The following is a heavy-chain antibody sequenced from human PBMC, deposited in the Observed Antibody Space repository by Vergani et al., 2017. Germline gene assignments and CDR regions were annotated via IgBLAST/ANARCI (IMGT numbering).Heavy chain of an antibody. CDR1: GYTFTGYY. J-gene: IGHJ6*02. V-gene: IGHV1-2*02. Sequence: QVQLVQSGAEVKKPGASVKVSCKASGYTFTGYYMHWVRQAPGQGLEWMGWINPNSGGTNYAQKFQGRVTMTRDTSISTAYMELSRLGSDDTAVYYCARDRAVRGVIKNYGMDVWGQGSTVTVSS. CDR3: ARDRAVRGVIKNYGMDV. D-gene: IGHD3-10*01. CDR2: INPNSGGT.